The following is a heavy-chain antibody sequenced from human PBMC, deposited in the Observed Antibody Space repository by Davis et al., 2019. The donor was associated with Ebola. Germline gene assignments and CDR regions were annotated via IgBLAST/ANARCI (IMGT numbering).Heavy chain of an antibody. V-gene: IGHV4-34*01. CDR1: AGSFTDHY. CDR3: ARTPQYTSYGSYFDY. CDR2: INHRGNT. Sequence: SETLSLTCAVYAGSFTDHYWSWIRQPPGKGLEWIGEINHRGNTIYNPALKSRVTISVDTSKSQFSVNVNSVTAADTAMYYCARTPQYTSYGSYFDYWGQGALVTVSS. J-gene: IGHJ4*02. D-gene: IGHD1-26*01.